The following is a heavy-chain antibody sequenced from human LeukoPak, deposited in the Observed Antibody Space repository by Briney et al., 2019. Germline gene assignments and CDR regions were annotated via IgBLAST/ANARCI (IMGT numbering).Heavy chain of an antibody. D-gene: IGHD3-10*01. CDR1: GYNFNTSW. V-gene: IGHV5-51*01. CDR3: ARHLLTMVRGVNYYGMDV. CDR2: IYPGDSDT. J-gene: IGHJ6*02. Sequence: GESLKISCKASGYNFNTSWIGWVRQMPGKGLEWMGIIYPGDSDTRYSPSFQGQVTISADKSISTAYLQWSSLKASDTAMYYCARHLLTMVRGVNYYGMDVWGQGTTVTVSS.